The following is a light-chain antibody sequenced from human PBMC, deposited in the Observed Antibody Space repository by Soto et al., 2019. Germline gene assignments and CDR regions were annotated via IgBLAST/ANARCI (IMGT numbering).Light chain of an antibody. Sequence: QAVVTQEPSLTVSPGGTVTLTCASSTGAVTSGYYPNWFQQKPGQAPRALIYSTTERHSWTPARFSGSLLGGKAALTLSGVQPEDEAEYYCLLYFGGVRVFGGGTKLTVL. CDR3: LLYFGGVRV. J-gene: IGLJ2*01. CDR1: TGAVTSGYY. V-gene: IGLV7-43*01. CDR2: STT.